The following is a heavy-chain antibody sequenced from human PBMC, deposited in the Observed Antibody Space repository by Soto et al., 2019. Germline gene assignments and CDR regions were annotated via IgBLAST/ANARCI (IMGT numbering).Heavy chain of an antibody. V-gene: IGHV3-15*07. D-gene: IGHD3-3*01. CDR3: NSYPDFWGGHTPL. CDR1: GFSITTPW. Sequence: EVQLVESGGGLVQPGGSLRLSCAASGFSITTPWWPWAPQAPGKGLEWVGRVKSKADGGTADYAAPVKGRFTVSRDDSKNTQYLQMNSLKMEDTAVYYCNSYPDFWGGHTPLWGQGTLVTVSS. CDR2: VKSKADGGTA. J-gene: IGHJ4*02.